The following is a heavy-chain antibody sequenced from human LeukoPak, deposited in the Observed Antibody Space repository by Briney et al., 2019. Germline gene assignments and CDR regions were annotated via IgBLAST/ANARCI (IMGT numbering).Heavy chain of an antibody. J-gene: IGHJ4*02. D-gene: IGHD4-23*01. Sequence: SETLSLTCTVPDGSISNAFWNWVRQPPGKGVEWVSYIHTSRSTNYNPAFKSRVTLSVDTSKSQFSLRLNSVTASDTAAYYCENSYDGKIVPFDNWGQGTLVTVSS. CDR3: ENSYDGKIVPFDN. V-gene: IGHV4-4*09. CDR2: IHTSRST. CDR1: DGSISNAF.